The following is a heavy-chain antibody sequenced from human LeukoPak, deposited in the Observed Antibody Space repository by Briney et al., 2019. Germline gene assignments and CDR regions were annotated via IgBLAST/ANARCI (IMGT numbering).Heavy chain of an antibody. CDR1: GGSFSGYY. CDR2: INHSGST. D-gene: IGHD3-16*02. V-gene: IGHV4-34*01. CDR3: ARVPGYLVFRYYYYMDV. Sequence: SETLSLTCAVYGGSFSGYYWSRIRQPPGKGLEWIGEINHSGSTNYNPSLKSRVTISVDTSKNQFSLKLSSVTAADTAVYYCARVPGYLVFRYYYYMDVWGKGTTVTVSS. J-gene: IGHJ6*03.